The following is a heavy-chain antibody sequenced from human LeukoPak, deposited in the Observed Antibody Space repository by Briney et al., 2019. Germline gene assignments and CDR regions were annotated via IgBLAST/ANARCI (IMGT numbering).Heavy chain of an antibody. D-gene: IGHD1-26*01. CDR3: ARGREKYYFDY. V-gene: IGHV1-2*06. Sequence: ASVKVSCKASGYSFTAYNMHWVRQAPGQGLEWMGRINPNSGGTNYAQKFQARVTMTRDTSISTVYMELSRLTSDDTAVYHCARGREKYYFDYWGQGTLVTVSS. J-gene: IGHJ4*02. CDR2: INPNSGGT. CDR1: GYSFTAYN.